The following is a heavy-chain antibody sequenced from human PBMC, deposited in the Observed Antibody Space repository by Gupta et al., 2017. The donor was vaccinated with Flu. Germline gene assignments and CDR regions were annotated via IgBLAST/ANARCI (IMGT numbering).Heavy chain of an antibody. J-gene: IGHJ4*02. CDR3: ARRLNDEYGDYFDF. CDR2: IYWDDDT. D-gene: IGHD4-17*01. CDR1: GFSFSTSGVG. V-gene: IGHV2-5*02. Sequence: QITLRESGPTLVKPTHTLTLTCAFSGFSFSTSGVGVGWIRQPPGKALEWLTLIYWDDDTRYSPSLKSRLTITRDNSSDQVVLTMTNMDPVDSATYYCARRLNDEYGDYFDFWGQGTLVTVSS.